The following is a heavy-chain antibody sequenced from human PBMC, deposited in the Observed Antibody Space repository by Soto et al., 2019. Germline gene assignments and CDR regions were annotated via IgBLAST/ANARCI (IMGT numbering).Heavy chain of an antibody. D-gene: IGHD6-19*01. Sequence: ASVKVSCKASGYTFTSYGISWVRQAPGQGLEWMGWISAYNGNTNYSQKLQGRVTITTDTSASTAYMELRSLRSDDTAVYYCARAVAVAADFDYWGQGTLVTVSS. CDR3: ARAVAVAADFDY. CDR1: GYTFTSYG. J-gene: IGHJ4*02. V-gene: IGHV1-18*01. CDR2: ISAYNGNT.